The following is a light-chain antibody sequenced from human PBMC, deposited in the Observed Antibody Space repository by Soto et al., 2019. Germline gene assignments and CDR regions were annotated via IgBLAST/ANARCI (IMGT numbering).Light chain of an antibody. CDR2: EDR. V-gene: IGLV3-10*01. CDR1: ALPKKY. CDR3: YSTDHSGTQAV. J-gene: IGLJ2*01. Sequence: SYELTQPPSVSVSTGHTARITCPGDALPKKYAYWYQQKSGQAPVLVIYEDRIRPSGIPERFSGSSSGTMATLTISGAQVGDEADYYCYSTDHSGTQAVFGGGTKLTVL.